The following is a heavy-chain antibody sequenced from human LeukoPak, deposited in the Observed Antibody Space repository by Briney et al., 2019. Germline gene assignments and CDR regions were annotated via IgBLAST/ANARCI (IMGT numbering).Heavy chain of an antibody. Sequence: GGSLRLSCAASGFTFSSYAMHWVRQAPGKGLEWVAVISYDGSNKYYADSVKGRFTISRDNSKNTLYLQMNSLRAEDTAVYYCARDILAVVAAAGTPLDYWGQGTLVTVSS. D-gene: IGHD6-13*01. V-gene: IGHV3-30-3*01. J-gene: IGHJ4*02. CDR3: ARDILAVVAAAGTPLDY. CDR1: GFTFSSYA. CDR2: ISYDGSNK.